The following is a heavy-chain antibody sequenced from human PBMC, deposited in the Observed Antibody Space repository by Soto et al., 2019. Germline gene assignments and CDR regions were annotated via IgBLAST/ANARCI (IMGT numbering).Heavy chain of an antibody. D-gene: IGHD3-3*01. J-gene: IGHJ6*02. CDR3: ARVRLTIFGVVISFRYGMDF. CDR1: GGSFSGYY. CDR2: INHRGST. V-gene: IGHV4-34*01. Sequence: SETLSLTCAVYGGSFSGYYWSWIRPPPGKGLEWIREINHRGSTNYNQSLKSRVTISVDTSKNQFSLKLSSVTAADTAVYYCARVRLTIFGVVISFRYGMDFWGQGTTVTVSS.